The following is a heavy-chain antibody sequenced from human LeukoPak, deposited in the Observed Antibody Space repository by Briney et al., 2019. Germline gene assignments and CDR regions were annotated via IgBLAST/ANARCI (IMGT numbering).Heavy chain of an antibody. V-gene: IGHV3-21*01. CDR2: ISSGSGYT. Sequence: PGGSLRLSCAASGFTFSSDSMNWVRQAPGKGLEWVSSISSGSGYTYYADSVKGRFTISRDNAKSSLYLQMNSLRAEDTAVYYCARRLSGGLRLGELYDWGQGTLVTVSS. CDR1: GFTFSSDS. D-gene: IGHD3-16*01. J-gene: IGHJ4*02. CDR3: ARRLSGGLRLGELYD.